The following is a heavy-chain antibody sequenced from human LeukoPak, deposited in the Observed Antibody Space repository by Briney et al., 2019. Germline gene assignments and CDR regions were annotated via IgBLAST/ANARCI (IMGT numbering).Heavy chain of an antibody. CDR3: AKSNAGYPDY. Sequence: GGSLRLSCVTSGFTFSVYPMTWVRQVRGKGLEWVSSLTGSGRTTQYADFVKGRFSISRDNSKNTVYLHLNSLRVEDTAVYYCAKSNAGYPDYWGQGTLVTVSS. J-gene: IGHJ4*02. CDR2: LTGSGRTT. V-gene: IGHV3-23*01. CDR1: GFTFSVYP. D-gene: IGHD3-16*02.